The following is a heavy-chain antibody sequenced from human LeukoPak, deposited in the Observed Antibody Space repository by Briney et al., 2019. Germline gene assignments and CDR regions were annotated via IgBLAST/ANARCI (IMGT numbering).Heavy chain of an antibody. CDR2: IWFDGSST. D-gene: IGHD2-21*02. V-gene: IGHV3-33*01. CDR1: GFTFSRFG. J-gene: IGHJ4*01. Sequence: GGSLRLSCAASGFTFSRFGMHLVRQAPGKGLEWEAVIWFDGSSTYYADSVKGRFTISRDNSKNMLYLQMNSLRVEDTGVYFCARDSAPYCGGDCYFDYWGHGTLVTVSS. CDR3: ARDSAPYCGGDCYFDY.